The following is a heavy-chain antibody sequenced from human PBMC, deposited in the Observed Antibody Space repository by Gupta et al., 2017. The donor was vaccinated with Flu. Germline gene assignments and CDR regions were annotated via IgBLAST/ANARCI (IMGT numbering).Heavy chain of an antibody. CDR2: ISWDGGRT. CDR1: GFTFDDYA. V-gene: IGHV3-43D*04. CDR3: AKDIGAGTESYYGMDV. J-gene: IGHJ6*02. Sequence: GGSLRLSCAASGFTFDDYAMHWVRQAPGKGLEWVSLISWDGGRTYYADSGKGRFTISRDNSKNARYLQMNSMRAEATALYYCAKDIGAGTESYYGMDVGGQGTTVTVYS. D-gene: IGHD1-7*01.